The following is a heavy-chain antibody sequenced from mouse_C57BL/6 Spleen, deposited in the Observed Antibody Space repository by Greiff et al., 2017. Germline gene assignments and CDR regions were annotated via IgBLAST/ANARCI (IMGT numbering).Heavy chain of an antibody. CDR1: GYAFSSSW. Sequence: VQLQQSGAELVKPGASVKISCKASGYAFSSSWMNWVKQRPGKGLEWIGRIYPGDGDTNYNGKFKGKATLTADKSSSTAYMQLSSLTSEDSAVYFCAPESYYSNLWFAYWGQGTLVTVSA. CDR3: APESYYSNLWFAY. CDR2: IYPGDGDT. J-gene: IGHJ3*01. D-gene: IGHD2-5*01. V-gene: IGHV1-82*01.